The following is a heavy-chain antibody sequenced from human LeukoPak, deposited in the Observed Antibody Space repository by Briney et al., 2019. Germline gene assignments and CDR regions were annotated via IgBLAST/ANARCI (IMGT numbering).Heavy chain of an antibody. D-gene: IGHD3-3*01. CDR1: GFTFSSYA. CDR2: ISGSGGST. Sequence: GGSLRLSCAASGFTFSSYAMSWVRQAPGKGLEWVSAISGSGGSTYYADSVKGRFTISRDNSKNTLYLQMNSLRAEDTAVYYCAKDHDDFWSGSLDYWGQGTLVTVSS. V-gene: IGHV3-23*01. CDR3: AKDHDDFWSGSLDY. J-gene: IGHJ4*02.